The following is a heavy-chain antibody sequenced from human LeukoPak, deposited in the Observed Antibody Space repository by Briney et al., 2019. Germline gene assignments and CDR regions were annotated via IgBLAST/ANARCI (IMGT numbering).Heavy chain of an antibody. J-gene: IGHJ4*02. V-gene: IGHV4-31*09. CDR3: AGRTSDFSSDY. D-gene: IGHD3-3*01. CDR1: GGSISSGGYY. CDR2: IYYSGST. Sequence: PSETLSLTCTVSGGSISSGGYYWSWIRQHPGKGLEWIGYIYYSGSTNYNPSLKSRVTISVDKSKNQFSLKLNSVTAADTAVYYCAGRTSDFSSDYWGQGTLVAVSS.